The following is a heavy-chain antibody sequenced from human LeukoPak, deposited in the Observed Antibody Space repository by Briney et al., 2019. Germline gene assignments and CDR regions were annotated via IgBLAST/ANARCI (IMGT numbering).Heavy chain of an antibody. CDR1: GFTFSSYS. CDR2: ISSSSSTI. CDR3: AKAPILEWFFYYYMDV. V-gene: IGHV3-48*01. D-gene: IGHD3-3*01. J-gene: IGHJ6*03. Sequence: PGGSLRLSCAASGFTFSSYSMNWVRQAPGKGLEWVSYISSSSSTIYYADSVKGRFTISRDNSKNTLYLQINSLRAEDTAVYYCAKAPILEWFFYYYMDVWGKGTTVTVSS.